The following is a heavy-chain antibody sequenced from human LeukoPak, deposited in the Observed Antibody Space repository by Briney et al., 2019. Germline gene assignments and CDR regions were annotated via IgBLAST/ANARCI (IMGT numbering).Heavy chain of an antibody. Sequence: ASVKVSCKAFGYTFTSYDINWVRQATGQGLEWMRWMNPNSGNTGYAQKFQGRVTMTRNTSISTAYMELSSLRSEDTAVYYCARVYHDILTGYVFYMDVWGKGTTVTVSS. J-gene: IGHJ6*03. D-gene: IGHD3-9*01. CDR2: MNPNSGNT. CDR1: GYTFTSYD. V-gene: IGHV1-8*01. CDR3: ARVYHDILTGYVFYMDV.